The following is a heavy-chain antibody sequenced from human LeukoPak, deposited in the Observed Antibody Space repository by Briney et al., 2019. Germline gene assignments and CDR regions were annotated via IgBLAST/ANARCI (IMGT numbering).Heavy chain of an antibody. J-gene: IGHJ4*02. CDR3: ASGAAAPLYFFDY. CDR2: IYPSGST. Sequence: SETLSLTCTVSGGSIDTTSYYWSWIRQPVGQGLEWIGRIYPSGSTNYNPSLKSRLTLSLDKSKNQFSLNLTSVTAADTAIYYCASGAAAPLYFFDYWSQGSLVTVSS. D-gene: IGHD6-13*01. V-gene: IGHV4-61*02. CDR1: GGSIDTTSYY.